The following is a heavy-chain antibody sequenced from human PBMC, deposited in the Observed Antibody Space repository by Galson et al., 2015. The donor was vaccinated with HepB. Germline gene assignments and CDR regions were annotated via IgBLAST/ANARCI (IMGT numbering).Heavy chain of an antibody. Sequence: SLRLSCAASGFTFRSYAMSWVRQAPGKGLEWVSAISGSGGSTSHADSVKGRFTISRDNSKNTLYLQMNSLRAEDTAVYYCVLTYTSGFFWFDPWGQGTLVTASS. CDR3: VLTYTSGFFWFDP. CDR2: ISGSGGST. D-gene: IGHD5-12*01. V-gene: IGHV3-23*01. J-gene: IGHJ5*02. CDR1: GFTFRSYA.